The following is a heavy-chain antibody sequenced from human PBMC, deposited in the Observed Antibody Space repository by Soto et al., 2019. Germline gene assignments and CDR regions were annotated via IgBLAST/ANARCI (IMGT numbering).Heavy chain of an antibody. Sequence: EVQLVQSGGDLVKPGGSLAVSCAVSGFTFNNAWMTWVRQAPGKGLEWVGRIKSKTDGGTTDYAAPVKGRFTISRDDSKSTLYLQMYSLKTEDTAVYYYSTSLCVGSSNCYANYWGQGTLVTVSS. D-gene: IGHD2-2*01. CDR2: IKSKTDGGTT. J-gene: IGHJ4*02. V-gene: IGHV3-15*01. CDR1: GFTFNNAW. CDR3: STSLCVGSSNCYANY.